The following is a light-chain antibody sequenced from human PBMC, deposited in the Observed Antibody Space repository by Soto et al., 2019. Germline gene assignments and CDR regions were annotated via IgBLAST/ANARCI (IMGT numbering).Light chain of an antibody. V-gene: IGKV1-9*01. J-gene: IGKJ4*02. Sequence: SVGAVVLINSRASQGISSYLAWYQQKPGKAPNLLIYAASTLQSGVPSRFSGRGSGTDITLTCSSRNPADFLTQSWQLVNTLPGTIAGGTKVDIK. CDR1: QGISSY. CDR3: QLVNTLPGT. CDR2: AAS.